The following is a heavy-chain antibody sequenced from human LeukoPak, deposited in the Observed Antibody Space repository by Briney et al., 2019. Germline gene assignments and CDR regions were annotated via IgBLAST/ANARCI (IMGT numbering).Heavy chain of an antibody. CDR2: IWYDGNKK. V-gene: IGHV3-33*06. CDR1: GFTFSNYA. D-gene: IGHD6-19*01. CDR3: AKGILRRAVHY. J-gene: IGHJ4*02. Sequence: GGCLIHSCAASGFTFSNYAMHWARQAPGKGLEWVALIWYDGNKKYYADSVKGRFTISRDNSKNTLYLQMNSLRVEDTAVYYCAKGILRRAVHYWGQESLVSVSS.